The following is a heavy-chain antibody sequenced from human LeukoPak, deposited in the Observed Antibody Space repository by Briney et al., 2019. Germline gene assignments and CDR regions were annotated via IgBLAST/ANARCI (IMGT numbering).Heavy chain of an antibody. CDR3: ARSVVPEGGLDP. CDR1: GGTFSSYA. Sequence: ASVKVSCKASGGTFSSYAISWVRQAPGQGLEWMGGTIPIFGTANYAQKFQGRVTITTDESTSTAYMELSSLRSEDTAVYYCARSVVPEGGLDPWGQGTLVTVSS. CDR2: TIPIFGTA. V-gene: IGHV1-69*05. D-gene: IGHD2-2*01. J-gene: IGHJ5*02.